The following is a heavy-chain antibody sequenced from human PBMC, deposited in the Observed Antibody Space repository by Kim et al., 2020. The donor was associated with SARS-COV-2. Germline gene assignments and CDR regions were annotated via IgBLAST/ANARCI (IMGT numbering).Heavy chain of an antibody. CDR3: AKTGNTGYDWDYFDF. Sequence: GGSLRLSCAASGFTFSNYAMSWVRQAPGKGLEWVSVISGSGGSNTYYANSVKGRFTISRDNSKNTLYLQMKSLRAEDTAVYYCAKTGNTGYDWDYFDFWGQGTLVTVSP. CDR1: GFTFSNYA. J-gene: IGHJ4*02. V-gene: IGHV3-23*01. D-gene: IGHD5-12*01. CDR2: ISGSGGSNT.